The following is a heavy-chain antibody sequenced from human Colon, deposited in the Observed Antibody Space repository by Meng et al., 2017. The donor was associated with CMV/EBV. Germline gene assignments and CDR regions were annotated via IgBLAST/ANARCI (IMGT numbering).Heavy chain of an antibody. D-gene: IGHD2-2*01. CDR1: KFTFSDYF. J-gene: IGHJ6*02. CDR3: ARGGQHVLPAVTYYFYYAMDV. Sequence: GESLKISCTASKFTFSDYFMAWLRQAPGKGLEWISYISGGSNTIYYADSVKGRFTISRDNSRNTLYLQMNSLRIDDTAVYFCARGGQHVLPAVTYYFYYAMDVWGQGTTVTVSS. CDR2: ISGGSNTI. V-gene: IGHV3-11*04.